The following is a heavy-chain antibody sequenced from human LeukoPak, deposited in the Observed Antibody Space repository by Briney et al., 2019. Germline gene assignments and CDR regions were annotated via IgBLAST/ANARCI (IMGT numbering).Heavy chain of an antibody. D-gene: IGHD3-10*01. CDR2: IRYDGSNK. Sequence: PGGSLRLSCAASGFTFSSYGMHWVRQAPGKGLEWVAFIRYDGSNKYYADSVKGRFTISRDNSKNTLYLQMNSLRAEDTAVYYCAKEGFEAQASLDPAFDYWGQGTLVTVSS. CDR3: AKEGFEAQASLDPAFDY. J-gene: IGHJ4*02. V-gene: IGHV3-30*02. CDR1: GFTFSSYG.